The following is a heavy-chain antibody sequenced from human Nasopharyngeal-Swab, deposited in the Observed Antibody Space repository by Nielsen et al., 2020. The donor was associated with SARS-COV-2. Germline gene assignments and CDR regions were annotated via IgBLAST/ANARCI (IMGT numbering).Heavy chain of an antibody. J-gene: IGHJ6*02. V-gene: IGHV3-11*05. CDR2: ISSSSSYT. D-gene: IGHD2-2*01. CDR1: GFTFSDYY. CDR3: ARDSMPHCISTSCRKYGMDV. Sequence: GGSLRLSCAASGFTFSDYYMSWIRQAPGKGLEWVSYISSSSSYTNYADSVKGRFTISRDNAKNSLYLQMNSLRAEGTAVYYCARDSMPHCISTSCRKYGMDVWGQGTTVTVSS.